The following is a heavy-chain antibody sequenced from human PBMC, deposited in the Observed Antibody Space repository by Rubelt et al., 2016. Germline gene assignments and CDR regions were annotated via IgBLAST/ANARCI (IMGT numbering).Heavy chain of an antibody. V-gene: IGHV1-2*02. CDR1: GYTFTGYY. J-gene: IGHJ5*02. CDR3: ARGVGTAFDP. CDR2: TNPNSVGT. Sequence: QVKRVQSGAEVKKPGASVKVSCKASGYTFTGYYMNWVRQAPGQGLEWMGRTNPNSVGTKYAQKFRGSVTMTRDTSSSTAYMELSRLRSGGTAVYYCARGVGTAFDPWGQGTLVTVSS. D-gene: IGHD1-1*01.